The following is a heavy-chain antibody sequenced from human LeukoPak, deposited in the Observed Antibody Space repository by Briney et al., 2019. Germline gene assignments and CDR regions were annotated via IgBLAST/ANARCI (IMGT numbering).Heavy chain of an antibody. Sequence: PGGSLRLSCAASGFTFTDAWMAWVRQPPGKGLEWVGHIKSANAGGTTDYAAPVKGRFTISRDDSKNTLSLQMSTLQSDDTALYYCTTEFWGSYNNWGQGALVTVSS. J-gene: IGHJ1*01. CDR1: GFTFTDAW. D-gene: IGHD1-14*01. V-gene: IGHV3-15*01. CDR3: TTEFWGSYNN. CDR2: IKSANAGGTT.